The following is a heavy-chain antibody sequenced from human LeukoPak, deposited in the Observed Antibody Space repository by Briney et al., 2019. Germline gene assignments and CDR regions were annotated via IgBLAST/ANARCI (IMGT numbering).Heavy chain of an antibody. J-gene: IGHJ4*02. CDR1: GFTFSSYA. Sequence: GGSLRLSCAASGFTFSSYAMSWVRQAPGKGLEWVSGISGSGGSTYYADSVKGRFTISRDNSKNTLYLQMNSLTDEDTAVYYCAKKWGVGTTTLDYFDYWGQGTLVTVSS. D-gene: IGHD1-26*01. V-gene: IGHV3-23*01. CDR3: AKKWGVGTTTLDYFDY. CDR2: ISGSGGST.